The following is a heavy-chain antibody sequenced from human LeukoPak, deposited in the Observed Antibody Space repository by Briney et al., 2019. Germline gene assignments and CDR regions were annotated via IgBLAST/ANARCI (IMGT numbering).Heavy chain of an antibody. Sequence: TSETLSLTCTVSGGSISSSSYYWGWIRQPPGKGLEWIGSIYYSGSTYYNPSLKSRVTISVDTSKNQFSLKLSSVTAADTAVYYCAIVLYYDILTGYRKPSFDYWGQGTLVTVSS. V-gene: IGHV4-39*07. D-gene: IGHD3-9*01. J-gene: IGHJ4*02. CDR2: IYYSGST. CDR1: GGSISSSSYY. CDR3: AIVLYYDILTGYRKPSFDY.